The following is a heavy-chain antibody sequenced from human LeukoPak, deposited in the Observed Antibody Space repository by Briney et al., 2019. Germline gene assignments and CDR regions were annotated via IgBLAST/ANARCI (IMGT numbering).Heavy chain of an antibody. D-gene: IGHD7-27*01. CDR2: ISYDGSNE. J-gene: IGHJ4*02. CDR3: ARKFLTGRLIDY. Sequence: GGSLRLSCAASGFIFSNYGMHWVRQAPGKGLEWVAVISYDGSNEYYADSVKGRFTISRDTSKNTLYLQMNSLRAEDTALYYCARKFLTGRLIDYWGQGTLVTLST. V-gene: IGHV3-30*03. CDR1: GFIFSNYG.